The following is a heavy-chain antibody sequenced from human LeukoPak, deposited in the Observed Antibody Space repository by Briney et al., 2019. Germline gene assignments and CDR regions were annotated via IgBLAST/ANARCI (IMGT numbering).Heavy chain of an antibody. J-gene: IGHJ4*02. V-gene: IGHV1-2*06. CDR1: GYTFTGYY. CDR2: INPNSGGT. Sequence: GASVKVSCKASGYTFTGYYMHRVRQAPGQGLEWMGRINPNSGGTNYAQKFQGRVTMTRDTSISTAYMELSRLRSDDTAVYYCARDPPRIAAAGTSDYWGQGTLVTVSS. CDR3: ARDPPRIAAAGTSDY. D-gene: IGHD6-13*01.